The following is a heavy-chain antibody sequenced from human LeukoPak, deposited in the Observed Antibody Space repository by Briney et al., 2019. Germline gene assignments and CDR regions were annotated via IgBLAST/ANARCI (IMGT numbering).Heavy chain of an antibody. V-gene: IGHV3-48*03. J-gene: IGHJ4*02. D-gene: IGHD6-19*01. CDR1: GFTFSSYE. CDR2: ISSSGSTI. CDR3: ARVGGIAVAGTQGEIDY. Sequence: GGSLRLSCAASGFTFSSYEMNWVRQAPGKGLEWVSYISSSGSTIYYADSVKGRFTISRDNAKNSLYLQMNSLGAEDTAVYYCARVGGIAVAGTQGEIDYWGQGTLVTVSS.